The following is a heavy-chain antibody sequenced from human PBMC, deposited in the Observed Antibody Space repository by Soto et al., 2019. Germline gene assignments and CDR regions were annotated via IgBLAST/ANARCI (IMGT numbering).Heavy chain of an antibody. J-gene: IGHJ4*02. D-gene: IGHD6-19*01. Sequence: QLQLQESGPGLVRPSETLSLICTVSGGSITRNDHYWGWIRQSPGKGLEWIGDIKSSGSTNYNLSLRSRVSMSVERSKNQFSLKMNSVTAADTAVYYCARLGSSGWYQGSYFDYWGQGTLVTVSS. CDR3: ARLGSSGWYQGSYFDY. CDR2: IKSSGST. V-gene: IGHV4-39*01. CDR1: GGSITRNDHY.